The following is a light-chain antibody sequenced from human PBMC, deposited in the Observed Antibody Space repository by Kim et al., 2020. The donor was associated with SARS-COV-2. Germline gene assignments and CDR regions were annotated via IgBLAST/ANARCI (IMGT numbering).Light chain of an antibody. CDR1: SLRKYY. J-gene: IGLJ2*01. V-gene: IGLV3-19*01. CDR3: NSRDSTGNLL. Sequence: SSELTQDPSVSVALGQTVTITCQGDSLRKYYATWYQQRPGQAPALVIYGNNNRPSGIPDRFSGSSSGNTASLTITGAQAEDEATYYCNSRDSTGNLLFGGGSKLTVL. CDR2: GNN.